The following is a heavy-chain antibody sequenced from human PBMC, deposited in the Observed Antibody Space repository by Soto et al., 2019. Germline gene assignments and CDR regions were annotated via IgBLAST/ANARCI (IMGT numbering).Heavy chain of an antibody. V-gene: IGHV3-23*01. CDR2: ISGGGAPT. Sequence: GGSLRLSCAASGFTFSSYAMTWVRQAPGKGLQWVSSISGGGAPTYYAESVKGRFTISRDNSKNTLYLQMNSLRAEDSATYYCASPFGGIIVNPAGDWGQGTLVTVS. CDR3: ASPFGGIIVNPAGD. CDR1: GFTFSSYA. D-gene: IGHD3-16*02. J-gene: IGHJ4*02.